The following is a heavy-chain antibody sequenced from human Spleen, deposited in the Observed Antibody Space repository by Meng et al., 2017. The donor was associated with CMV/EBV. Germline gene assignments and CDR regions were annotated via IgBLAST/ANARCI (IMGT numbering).Heavy chain of an antibody. V-gene: IGHV1-18*01. CDR3: ARDEAEVVVPAAMRRYFDY. CDR2: ISAYNGNT. CDR1: GYTVTSYG. J-gene: IGHJ4*02. D-gene: IGHD2-2*01. Sequence: HVHQVKAGGGVKKPGASVKVAFKASGYTVTSYGISWGRQAPGQGLEWMGWISAYNGNTNYAQKLQGRVTMTTDTSTSTAYMELRSLRSDDTAVYYCARDEAEVVVPAAMRRYFDYWGQGTLVTVSS.